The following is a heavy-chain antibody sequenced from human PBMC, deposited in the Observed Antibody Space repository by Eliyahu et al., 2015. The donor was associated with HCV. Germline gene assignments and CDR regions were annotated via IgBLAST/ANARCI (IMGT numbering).Heavy chain of an antibody. CDR2: ISSRGNFI. Sequence: EVQLVESGGGLVKPGGSLRLSCXXSGFXFXXXXMPRGRQGPDKGVEWISSISSRGNFIYYADSMRGRFTISRDNAKNSLYLQINGLRAEDTAMYYCARDEGEQRLLWGQGTQVTVSS. D-gene: IGHD6-19*01. CDR3: ARDEGEQRLL. J-gene: IGHJ4*02. V-gene: IGHV3-21*02. CDR1: GFXFXXXX.